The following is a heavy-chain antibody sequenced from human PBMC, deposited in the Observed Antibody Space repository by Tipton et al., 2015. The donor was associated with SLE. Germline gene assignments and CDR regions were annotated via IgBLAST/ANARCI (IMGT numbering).Heavy chain of an antibody. D-gene: IGHD5-24*01. CDR2: IYYSGST. CDR1: GGSISSSNW. V-gene: IGHV4-4*02. Sequence: TLSLTCTVSGGSISSSNWWSWVRQPPGKGLEWIGYIYYSGSTNYNPSLKSRVTISVDTSKNQFSLKLSSVTAADTAVYYCARERDGQFDYWGQGTLVTVSS. CDR3: ARERDGQFDY. J-gene: IGHJ4*02.